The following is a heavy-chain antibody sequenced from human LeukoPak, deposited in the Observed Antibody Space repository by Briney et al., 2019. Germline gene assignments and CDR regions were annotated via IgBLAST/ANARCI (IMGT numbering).Heavy chain of an antibody. CDR2: IYTSGST. Sequence: SETLSLTCTVSGGSISSYYWSWIRQPAGKGLEWIGRIYTSGSTNYNPSLKSRVTMSVDTSKNQFSLKLSSVTAADTAVYYCARGGGDRTLPSYYYYYYGMDVWGQGTTVTVSS. CDR3: ARGGGDRTLPSYYYYYYGMDV. CDR1: GGSISSYY. D-gene: IGHD2-21*02. V-gene: IGHV4-4*07. J-gene: IGHJ6*02.